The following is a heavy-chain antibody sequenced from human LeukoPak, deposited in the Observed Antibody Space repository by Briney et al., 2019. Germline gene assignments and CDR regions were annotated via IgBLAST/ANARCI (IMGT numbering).Heavy chain of an antibody. J-gene: IGHJ4*02. CDR1: GFTFSSYG. CDR3: ARGRADYGDSSGYFL. CDR2: INPSGGST. D-gene: IGHD3-22*01. Sequence: GGSLRLSCAASGFTFSSYGMHWVRQAPGQGLEWMGIINPSGGSTSYAQKFQGRATMTRDTSTSTVYMELSSLRSEDTAVYYCARGRADYGDSSGYFLWGQGTLVTVSS. V-gene: IGHV1-46*01.